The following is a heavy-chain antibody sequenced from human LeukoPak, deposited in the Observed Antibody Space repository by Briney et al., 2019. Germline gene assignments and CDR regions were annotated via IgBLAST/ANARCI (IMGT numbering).Heavy chain of an antibody. CDR3: ARHGGISGVGPTEDY. V-gene: IGHV4-39*01. CDR2: IHNAGST. D-gene: IGHD1-26*01. CDR1: GDSISSSTYY. J-gene: IGHJ4*02. Sequence: SETLSLTCTVSGDSISSSTYYWGWIRQPPGKGLEWIGSIHNAGSTYYNPSLKSRVSISVDTSKTHFSLKLRSATAADTAVYYCARHGGISGVGPTEDYWGQGTLVTVSS.